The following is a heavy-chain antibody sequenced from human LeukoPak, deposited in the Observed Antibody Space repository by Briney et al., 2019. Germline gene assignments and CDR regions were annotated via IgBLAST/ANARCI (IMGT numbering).Heavy chain of an antibody. CDR1: GGSFSGYY. V-gene: IGHV4-34*01. CDR3: ARLSFLTSDY. J-gene: IGHJ4*02. Sequence: SETLSLTYAVYGGSFSGYYWSWIRQPPGKGLEWIGEINHSGSTNYNPSLKSRVTISVDTSKNQFSLKLSSVTAADTAVYYCARLSFLTSDYWGQGTLVTVSS. D-gene: IGHD2/OR15-2a*01. CDR2: INHSGST.